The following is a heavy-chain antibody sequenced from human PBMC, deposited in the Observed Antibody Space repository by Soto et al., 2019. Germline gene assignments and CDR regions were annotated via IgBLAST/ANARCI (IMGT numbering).Heavy chain of an antibody. CDR1: VFTFIRHA. D-gene: IGHD3-3*01. CDR3: ARTRNGGVADSFDS. Sequence: GWSLRLSCASSVFTFIRHAIHWVRLTPGRGLEWVLAISRDGSYIYYTDSVKGRFTVSRDNSKNTVFVQMNRLIPDDTALYFCARTRNGGVADSFDSWGQGTRVTVSS. V-gene: IGHV3-30*04. J-gene: IGHJ5*01. CDR2: ISRDGSYI.